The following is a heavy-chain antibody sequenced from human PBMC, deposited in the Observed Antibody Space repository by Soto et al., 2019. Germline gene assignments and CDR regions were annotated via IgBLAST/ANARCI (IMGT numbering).Heavy chain of an antibody. CDR1: GFSLTTDRVG. CDR3: AHAYGGRSLY. D-gene: IGHD1-26*01. J-gene: IGHJ4*02. V-gene: IGHV2-5*02. Sequence: QITFKESGPTLVKPTQTLTLTCTFSGFSLTTDRVGVGWIRQPPGEALEWLAVIYWDDSKTYRPSLESSLTITKDTSKNQVALTMTNMDSLDTATYYCAHAYGGRSLYWGQGTLVTVSS. CDR2: IYWDDSK.